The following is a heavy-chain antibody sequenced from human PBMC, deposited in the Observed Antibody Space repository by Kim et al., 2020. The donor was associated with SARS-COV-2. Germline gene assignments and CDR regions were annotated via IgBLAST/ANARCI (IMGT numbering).Heavy chain of an antibody. J-gene: IGHJ6*02. Sequence: ASVKVSCKASGYTFTSYDINWVRQATGQGLEWMGWMNPNSGNTGYAQKFQGRVTMTRNTSISTAYMELSSLRSEDTAVYYCARGREIGGGYDYYYYGMDVWGQGTTVTVSS. CDR3: ARGREIGGGYDYYYYGMDV. V-gene: IGHV1-8*01. CDR1: GYTFTSYD. D-gene: IGHD5-12*01. CDR2: MNPNSGNT.